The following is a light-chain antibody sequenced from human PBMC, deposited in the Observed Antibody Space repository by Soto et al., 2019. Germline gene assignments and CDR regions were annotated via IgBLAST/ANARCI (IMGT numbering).Light chain of an antibody. Sequence: EIVLTQSPVTLSLSPGERATLSCRASQSVSSYLAWYQQKPGQAPRLLIYDASNRATGIPARFSGSGSGTDFTLTISRLEPEDFAVYYCQQYGSSSTFGQGTKVDI. J-gene: IGKJ1*01. CDR1: QSVSSY. CDR2: DAS. CDR3: QQYGSSST. V-gene: IGKV3-20*01.